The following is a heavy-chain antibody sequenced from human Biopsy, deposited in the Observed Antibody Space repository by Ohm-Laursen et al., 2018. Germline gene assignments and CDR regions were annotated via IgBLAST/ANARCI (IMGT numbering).Heavy chain of an antibody. CDR2: SNSGGST. J-gene: IGHJ4*02. CDR1: GFSISINY. D-gene: IGHD4-17*01. Sequence: SLRLSCAASGFSISINYMSWVRQAPGKGLEWISVSNSGGSTYYTDSVKGRFTISRDNSKNTLYLQMNSLRADDTAVYYCALAAAQTVTHFDYWGQGTLVTVSS. V-gene: IGHV3-53*01. CDR3: ALAAAQTVTHFDY.